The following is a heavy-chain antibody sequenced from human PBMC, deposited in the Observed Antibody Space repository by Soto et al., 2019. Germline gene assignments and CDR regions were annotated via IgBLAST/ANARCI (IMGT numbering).Heavy chain of an antibody. Sequence: ASVKVSCKASGYTFTGYYMHWVRQAPGQGLEWMGWINPNSGGTNYAQKFQGWVTMTRDTSISTAYMELSRLRSDDTAVYYCAKDCEGADPLKYYYGMDVWGQGTTVTVSS. D-gene: IGHD1-26*01. CDR2: INPNSGGT. J-gene: IGHJ6*02. CDR3: AKDCEGADPLKYYYGMDV. CDR1: GYTFTGYY. V-gene: IGHV1-2*04.